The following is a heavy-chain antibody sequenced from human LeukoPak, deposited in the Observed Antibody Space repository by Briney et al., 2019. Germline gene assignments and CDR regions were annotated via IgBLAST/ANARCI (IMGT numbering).Heavy chain of an antibody. CDR1: GYSFTPLITYW. CDR2: TYPGDSDT. D-gene: IGHD6-13*01. V-gene: IGHV5-51*01. Sequence: GESLKISCKASGYSFTPLITYWIGWVRQMPGKGLEWMGITYPGDSDTRYSPSFQGQVTISADKSISTAYLQWSSLKASDTAMYYCARRSKLAAVGTSFDYWGQGTLVTVSS. CDR3: ARRSKLAAVGTSFDY. J-gene: IGHJ4*02.